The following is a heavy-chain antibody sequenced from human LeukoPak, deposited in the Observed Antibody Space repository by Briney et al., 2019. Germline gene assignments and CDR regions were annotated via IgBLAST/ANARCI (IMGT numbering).Heavy chain of an antibody. V-gene: IGHV3-15*01. CDR3: TTDQGAYYDSSGPMRDY. Sequence: GGSLRLSCAASGFTFSNAWMSWVRQAPGKGLEWVGRIKSKTDGGTTDYAAPVKGRFTISRDDSKNTLYLQMNSLKTEDTAVYYCTTDQGAYYDSSGPMRDYWGQGTLVTVSS. D-gene: IGHD3-22*01. J-gene: IGHJ4*02. CDR2: IKSKTDGGTT. CDR1: GFTFSNAW.